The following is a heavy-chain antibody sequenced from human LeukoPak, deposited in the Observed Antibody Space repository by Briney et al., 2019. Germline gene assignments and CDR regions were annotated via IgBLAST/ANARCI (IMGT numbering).Heavy chain of an antibody. V-gene: IGHV1-69*04. D-gene: IGHD2-15*01. Sequence: SVKVSCKASGDTFSDYAISWVRQAPGPGLEWMGRIVPILRLANYAQKFQGRVTTTADKSTSTVYMELSSLRSEDTAVYYCARVPQGGSNPNWFDPWGQGTLVTVCS. J-gene: IGHJ5*02. CDR3: ARVPQGGSNPNWFDP. CDR2: IVPILRLA. CDR1: GDTFSDYA.